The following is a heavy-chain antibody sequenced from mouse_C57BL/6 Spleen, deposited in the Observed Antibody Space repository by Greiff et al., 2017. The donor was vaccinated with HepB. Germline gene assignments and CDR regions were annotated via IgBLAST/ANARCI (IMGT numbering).Heavy chain of an antibody. CDR1: GYAFTNYL. CDR3: ARSRYYGSSYYFDY. J-gene: IGHJ2*01. V-gene: IGHV1-54*01. Sequence: VKLQESGAELVRPGTSVKVSCKASGYAFTNYLIEWVKQRPGQGLEWIGVINPGSGGTNYNEKFKGKATLTADKSSSTAYMQLSSLTSEDSAVYFCARSRYYGSSYYFDYWGQGTTLTVSS. D-gene: IGHD1-1*01. CDR2: INPGSGGT.